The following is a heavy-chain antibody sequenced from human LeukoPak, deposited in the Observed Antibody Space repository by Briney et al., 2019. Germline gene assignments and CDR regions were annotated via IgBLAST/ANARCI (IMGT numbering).Heavy chain of an antibody. D-gene: IGHD4-23*01. V-gene: IGHV3-23*01. CDR2: ITSGGNT. J-gene: IGHJ6*02. CDR1: GFIFSNYA. CDR3: ARDQYPVVTLGRAYYYYGMDV. Sequence: GGSLRLSCAASGFIFSNYAMTWVRQAPGKGLQWVSTITSGGNTYYADSVKGRFTISRDNSKNTLYLQMDSLRAEDTAVYYCARDQYPVVTLGRAYYYYGMDVWGQGTTVTVSS.